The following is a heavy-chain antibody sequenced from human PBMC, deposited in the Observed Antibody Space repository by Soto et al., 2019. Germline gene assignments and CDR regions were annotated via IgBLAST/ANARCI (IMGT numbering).Heavy chain of an antibody. J-gene: IGHJ6*02. CDR1: GFTFSTYA. V-gene: IGHV3-30-3*01. CDR3: ARERDGDYIYYYYGMDV. Sequence: QVQLVESGGGVVQPGRSLRLSCAASGFTFSTYAMHWVRQAPGKGLEWVTIISYDGSNKYYADSVKGRFTISRDNSKNTLYMQMDSLRVEDTAVYYCARERDGDYIYYYYGMDVWGQGTTVTVSS. CDR2: ISYDGSNK. D-gene: IGHD4-17*01.